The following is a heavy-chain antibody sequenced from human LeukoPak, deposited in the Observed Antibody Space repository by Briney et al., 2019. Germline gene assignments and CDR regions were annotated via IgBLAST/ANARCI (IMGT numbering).Heavy chain of an antibody. CDR3: AKGGYSSGWTLSYYYYMDV. CDR1: GLTFSSYD. V-gene: IGHV3-48*03. CDR2: ISSSGSNI. D-gene: IGHD6-19*01. Sequence: GGSLRLSCAASGLTFSSYDMNWVRHAPGKGLEWVSYISSSGSNIYYADSVTGRFTISRDNTKSSLYLQMNSLRAEDTAVYYCAKGGYSSGWTLSYYYYMDVWGKGTTVTVSS. J-gene: IGHJ6*03.